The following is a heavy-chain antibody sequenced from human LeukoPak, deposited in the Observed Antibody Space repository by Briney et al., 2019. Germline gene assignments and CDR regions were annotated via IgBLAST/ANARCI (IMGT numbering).Heavy chain of an antibody. Sequence: SETLSLTCTVSGGSISSYYWSWIRQPPGKGLERIGYISYSGSTNYNPSLKSRVTMSVDASKKQFSLKLSSVTAADTAVYYCARGSGDYGLNYFDYWGQGTLVTVSS. J-gene: IGHJ4*02. V-gene: IGHV4-59*01. CDR1: GGSISSYY. D-gene: IGHD4-17*01. CDR3: ARGSGDYGLNYFDY. CDR2: ISYSGST.